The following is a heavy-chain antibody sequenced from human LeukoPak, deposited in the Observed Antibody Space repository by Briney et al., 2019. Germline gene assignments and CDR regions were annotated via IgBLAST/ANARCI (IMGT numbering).Heavy chain of an antibody. J-gene: IGHJ4*02. D-gene: IGHD4-11*01. Sequence: GRPLRLSCAASGFIFSRYGMHWVRQAPGTGLEWVAVISYDGNNKYYANSVKGRFTISRDNSRNTLYLQMNSLRPEDTAVYYCAREYQDYTLVYWGQGALVTVSS. V-gene: IGHV3-30*03. CDR1: GFIFSRYG. CDR2: ISYDGNNK. CDR3: AREYQDYTLVY.